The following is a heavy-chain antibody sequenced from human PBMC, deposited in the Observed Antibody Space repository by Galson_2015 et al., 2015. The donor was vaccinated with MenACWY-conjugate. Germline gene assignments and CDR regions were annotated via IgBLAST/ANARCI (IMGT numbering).Heavy chain of an antibody. Sequence: SVKVSCKASGDTFTNYGITWVRQAPGQGLEWMGRVSASNGATDYAQKFQGRVSMTTDTSTSTAYMELRSLRSDDTALYYCARGLSLWSGYQTWFDPWGQGTLVTVSS. CDR1: GDTFTNYG. CDR2: VSASNGAT. D-gene: IGHD3-3*01. V-gene: IGHV1-18*01. J-gene: IGHJ5*02. CDR3: ARGLSLWSGYQTWFDP.